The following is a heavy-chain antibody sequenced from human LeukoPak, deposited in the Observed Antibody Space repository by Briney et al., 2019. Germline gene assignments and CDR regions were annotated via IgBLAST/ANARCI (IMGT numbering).Heavy chain of an antibody. CDR3: ARGGYCSGGSCRGADFHWYFDL. CDR1: GFVFSNYV. CDR2: ISSNGGST. J-gene: IGHJ2*01. D-gene: IGHD2-15*01. Sequence: GGSLRLSCAASGFVFSNYVMEWVRQAPGKGLEYVSAISSNGGSTYYANPVKGRFTISRDDSKNTLYLQMVSLRAEDMAVYYCARGGYCSGGSCRGADFHWYFDLWGRGTLVTVSS. V-gene: IGHV3-64*01.